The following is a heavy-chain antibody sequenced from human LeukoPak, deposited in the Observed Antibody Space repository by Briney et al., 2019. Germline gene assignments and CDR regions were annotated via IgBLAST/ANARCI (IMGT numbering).Heavy chain of an antibody. Sequence: ASVKVSCKVSGYTLTELSMHWVRQAPGKGLEWVGGFDPEDGETIYAQKFQGRVTMTEDTSTDTAYMELSSLGSEDTAVYYCATDLKMSSGFYYYYYGMDVWGQGTTVTVSS. V-gene: IGHV1-24*01. J-gene: IGHJ6*02. D-gene: IGHD6-19*01. CDR1: GYTLTELS. CDR2: FDPEDGET. CDR3: ATDLKMSSGFYYYYYGMDV.